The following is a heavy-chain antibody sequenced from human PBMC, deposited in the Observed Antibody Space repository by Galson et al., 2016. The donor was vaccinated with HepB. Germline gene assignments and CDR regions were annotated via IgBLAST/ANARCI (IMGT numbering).Heavy chain of an antibody. CDR2: IQPDESEE. J-gene: IGHJ4*02. CDR1: GFMFNRYW. D-gene: IGHD5-18*01. CDR3: VRYAMDTALDY. Sequence: SLRLSCAASGFMFNRYWMSWVRQAPGKGLEWVANIQPDESEEKYVDSVKGRLTISRDNAKNSLFLQMNSLRADDTAVYYCVRYAMDTALDYWGQGTLVTVSS. V-gene: IGHV3-7*03.